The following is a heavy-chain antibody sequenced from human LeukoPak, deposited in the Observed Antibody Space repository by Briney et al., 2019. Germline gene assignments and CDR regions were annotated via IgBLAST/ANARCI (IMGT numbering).Heavy chain of an antibody. D-gene: IGHD2-2*01. V-gene: IGHV4-4*07. CDR1: GGSISSYY. J-gene: IGHJ5*02. CDR2: IYTSGST. Sequence: SETLSLTCTVSGGSISSYYWSWIRQPAGKGLEWIGRIYTSGSTNYNPSLKSRVTMSVDTSKNQFSLKLSSVTAADTAVYYCAGSDIVVVPAANNWFDPWGQGTLITVSS. CDR3: AGSDIVVVPAANNWFDP.